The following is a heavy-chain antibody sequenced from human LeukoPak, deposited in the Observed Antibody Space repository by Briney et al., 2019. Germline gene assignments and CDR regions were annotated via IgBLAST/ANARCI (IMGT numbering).Heavy chain of an antibody. D-gene: IGHD4-23*01. CDR2: IYPGDSNT. J-gene: IGHJ4*02. V-gene: IGHV5-51*01. CDR3: AIDPDYGGNSDFGC. Sequence: GESLKISCKGSGYSFTNYWIAWVRQMPGQGLEWMGIIYPGDSNTNYSPAFQGQVTISVDKSISTAYLQWSSLKASDTAMYYCAIDPDYGGNSDFGCWGQGTLVTVSS. CDR1: GYSFTNYW.